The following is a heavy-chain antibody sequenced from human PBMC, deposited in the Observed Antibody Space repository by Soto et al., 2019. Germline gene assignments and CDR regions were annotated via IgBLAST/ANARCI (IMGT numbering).Heavy chain of an antibody. D-gene: IGHD3-10*01. CDR2: ISAGSRSI. J-gene: IGHJ3*02. CDR3: ARSTPGNPFDI. V-gene: IGHV3-21*01. CDR1: GFTFSTYT. Sequence: EVQLVESGGGLVEPGGSLRLSCAASGFTFSTYTMNWVRQAPGKGLEWVSSISAGSRSIYYTDSLKGRSTVSRDNSKNSLYLQINSLKADDTAVYCCARSTPGNPFDIWGQGTMVTVSS.